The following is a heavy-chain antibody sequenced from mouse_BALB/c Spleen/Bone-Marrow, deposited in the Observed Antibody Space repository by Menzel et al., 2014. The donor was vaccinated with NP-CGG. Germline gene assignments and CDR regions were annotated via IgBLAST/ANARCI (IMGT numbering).Heavy chain of an antibody. CDR1: GYTFTSYD. Sequence: LVESEPELVKPGALVMISCKASGYTFTSYDINWVKQRPGQGLEWIGWIYPGDGSTKYNEKFKGKATLTADKSSSTAYMQLSSLTSENSAVYFCTRGGYGNYVGYGMDYWGQGTPVTVSS. CDR3: TRGGYGNYVGYGMDY. J-gene: IGHJ4*01. CDR2: IYPGDGST. D-gene: IGHD2-1*01. V-gene: IGHV1S33*01.